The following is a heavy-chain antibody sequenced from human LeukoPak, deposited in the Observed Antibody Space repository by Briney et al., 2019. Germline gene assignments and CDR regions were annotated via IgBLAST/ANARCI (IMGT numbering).Heavy chain of an antibody. CDR2: ISTSSSYR. D-gene: IGHD4-17*01. V-gene: IGHV3-21*01. CDR3: ARGDYGDYLFGIDY. CDR1: GFTFSIYS. J-gene: IGHJ4*02. Sequence: GGSLRLSCAASGFTFSIYSMNWVRQTPGKGLEWVSSISTSSSYRYYADSVKGRFTISRDNAKNSLYLQMNSLRAEDTAVYYCARGDYGDYLFGIDYWGQGTLVTVSS.